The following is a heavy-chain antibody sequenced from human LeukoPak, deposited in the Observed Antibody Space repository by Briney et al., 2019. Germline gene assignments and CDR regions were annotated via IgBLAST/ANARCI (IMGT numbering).Heavy chain of an antibody. Sequence: SETLSLTCTVSGGSISSSSYYWGWIRQPPGKGLEWIGGIYYSGSTYYNPSLKSRVTISVDTSKNQFSLKLSSVTAADTAVYYCARDIWWYYYMDVWGKGTTVTVSS. CDR3: ARDIWWYYYMDV. D-gene: IGHD2-15*01. V-gene: IGHV4-39*07. CDR1: GGSISSSSYY. J-gene: IGHJ6*03. CDR2: IYYSGST.